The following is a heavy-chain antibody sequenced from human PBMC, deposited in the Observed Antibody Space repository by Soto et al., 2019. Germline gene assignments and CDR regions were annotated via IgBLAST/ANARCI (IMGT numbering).Heavy chain of an antibody. D-gene: IGHD3-3*01. CDR3: AREEWLPSLPYYGMDV. CDR2: ISYDGSNK. V-gene: IGHV3-30-3*01. Sequence: GGSLRLSCAASGFTFSSYAMHWVRQAPGKGLEWVAVISYDGSNKYYADSVKGRFTISRDNSKNTLYLQMNSLRAEDTAVYYCAREEWLPSLPYYGMDVWGQGTTVTVSS. CDR1: GFTFSSYA. J-gene: IGHJ6*02.